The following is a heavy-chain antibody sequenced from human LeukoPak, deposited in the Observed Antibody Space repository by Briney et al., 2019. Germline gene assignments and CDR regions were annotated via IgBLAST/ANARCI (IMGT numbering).Heavy chain of an antibody. D-gene: IGHD6-13*01. CDR3: ARAPYSSSWMVWGGDYFDY. CDR2: IYTSGST. V-gene: IGHV4-4*07. J-gene: IGHJ4*02. Sequence: PSETLSLTCTDSGGSISSYYWSWIRQPAGKGLEWIGRIYTSGSTNYNPSLKSRVTISVDKSKNQFSLKLSSVTAADTAVYYCARAPYSSSWMVWGGDYFDYWGQGTLVTVSS. CDR1: GGSISSYY.